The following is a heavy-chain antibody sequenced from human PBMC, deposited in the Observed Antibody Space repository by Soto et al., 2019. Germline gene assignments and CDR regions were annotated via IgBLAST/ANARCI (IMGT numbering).Heavy chain of an antibody. CDR2: IYYSGST. Sequence: QVQLQESGPGLVKPSETLSLTCTVSGGSISSYYWSWIRQPPGKGLEWIGFIYYSGSTNYNPSLKGRVAISVDTSKNQFSLKVSSVTAADTAVYYCARGTSALEFDYWGQGTLVTVSS. CDR3: ARGTSALEFDY. J-gene: IGHJ4*02. D-gene: IGHD1-1*01. CDR1: GGSISSYY. V-gene: IGHV4-59*08.